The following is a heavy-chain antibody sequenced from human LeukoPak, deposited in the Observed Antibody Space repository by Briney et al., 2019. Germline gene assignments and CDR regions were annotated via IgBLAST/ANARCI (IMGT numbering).Heavy chain of an antibody. CDR2: IWSDGSRT. Sequence: GTSLRLSCAASGFTFSNSAMHWVRQAPGKGLEWVAVIWSDGSRTFYADSVKGRFTISRDNSKNTLYLQTNSLRAEDTAVYYCAKALRTFWSGAGAFDIWGQGTMVTVSS. D-gene: IGHD3-3*01. CDR3: AKALRTFWSGAGAFDI. J-gene: IGHJ3*02. CDR1: GFTFSNSA. V-gene: IGHV3-33*06.